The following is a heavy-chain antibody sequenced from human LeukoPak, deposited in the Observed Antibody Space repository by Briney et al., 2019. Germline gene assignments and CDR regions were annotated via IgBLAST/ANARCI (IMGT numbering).Heavy chain of an antibody. CDR1: GFTFSSYN. V-gene: IGHV3-21*01. CDR3: AKPLRIAAAYDAFDI. CDR2: ISSSSNYI. Sequence: GGSLRLSCAASGFTFSSYNMNWVRQAPGKGLEWVSSISSSSNYIHYADSVRGRFTISRDDAKNSLYLQMNSLRAEDTAVYYCAKPLRIAAAYDAFDIWGQGTMVTVSS. J-gene: IGHJ3*02. D-gene: IGHD6-13*01.